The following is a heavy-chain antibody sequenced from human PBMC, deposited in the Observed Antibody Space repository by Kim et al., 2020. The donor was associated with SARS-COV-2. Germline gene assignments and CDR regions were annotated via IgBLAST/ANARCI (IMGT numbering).Heavy chain of an antibody. Sequence: ASVKVSCKAYGYTFNSYPIHWLRQAPGQRPEWMGWVNAANDETQYSQKFQGRVTITRDTSANTAYMELRRLTTKDTAIYYCARGMDPTVYDYGVQGTLGT. CDR2: VNAANDET. CDR1: GYTFNSYP. J-gene: IGHJ4*02. D-gene: IGHD4-4*01. CDR3: ARGMDPTVYDY. V-gene: IGHV1-3*01.